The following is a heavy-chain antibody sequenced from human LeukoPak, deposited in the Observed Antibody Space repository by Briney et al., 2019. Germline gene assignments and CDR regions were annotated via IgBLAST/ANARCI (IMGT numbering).Heavy chain of an antibody. V-gene: IGHV4-59*08. D-gene: IGHD6-13*01. CDR2: IYYSGSS. CDR1: GGSISNYY. CDR3: ARHWETSSWYVDY. J-gene: IGHJ4*02. Sequence: PSETLSLTCTVSGGSISNYYWSWIRQPPGKGLEWIGYIYYSGSSNYNPSLKSRVTISVDTSKNQFSLKLSSVTAADTAVYYCARHWETSSWYVDYWGQGTLVTVSS.